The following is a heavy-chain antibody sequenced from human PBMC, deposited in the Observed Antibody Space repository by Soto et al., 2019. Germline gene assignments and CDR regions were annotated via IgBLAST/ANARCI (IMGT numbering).Heavy chain of an antibody. CDR1: GGSISSGGYY. CDR2: IYYSGST. V-gene: IGHV4-31*03. J-gene: IGHJ6*02. Sequence: PSETLSLTCTVSGGSISSGGYYWSWIRQHPGKGLEWIGYIYYSGSTYYNPSLKSRVTISVDTSKNQFSLKLSSVTAADTAVYYCARVYCSSTSCPIYYYYYGMHVWGQATTVTV. CDR3: ARVYCSSTSCPIYYYYYGMHV. D-gene: IGHD2-2*01.